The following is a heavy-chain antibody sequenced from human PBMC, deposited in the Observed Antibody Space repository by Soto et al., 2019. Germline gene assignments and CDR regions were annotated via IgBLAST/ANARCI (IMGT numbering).Heavy chain of an antibody. CDR1: GGSFSDYY. V-gene: IGHV4-34*01. CDR2: INHSGST. Sequence: QVQLQQWGAGLLKPSETLSLTCAVYGGSFSDYYWSWIRQPPGKGLEWIGEINHSGSTNYNPSLKSRVTISVDTSKNQFSLKLTSVTAADTAVYYCARGDFTVVAATHFDYWGQGTLVTVSS. D-gene: IGHD2-15*01. CDR3: ARGDFTVVAATHFDY. J-gene: IGHJ4*02.